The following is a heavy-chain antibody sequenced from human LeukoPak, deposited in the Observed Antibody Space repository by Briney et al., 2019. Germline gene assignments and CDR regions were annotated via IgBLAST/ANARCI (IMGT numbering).Heavy chain of an antibody. D-gene: IGHD1-26*01. J-gene: IGHJ4*02. Sequence: PSETLSLTCTVSGGSISNYYWTWIRQPAGKGLEWIGRIYNSGSTNYNPSLKSRATMSVDTSKNQFSLKLTSVTAADTAVYYCARGVNSGYFDYCGQGTLVTVSS. V-gene: IGHV4-4*07. CDR2: IYNSGST. CDR1: GGSISNYY. CDR3: ARGVNSGYFDY.